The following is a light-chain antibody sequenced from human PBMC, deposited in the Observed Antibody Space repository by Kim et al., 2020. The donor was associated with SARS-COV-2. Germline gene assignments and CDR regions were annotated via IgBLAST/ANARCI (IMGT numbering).Light chain of an antibody. J-gene: IGLJ3*02. CDR1: SRDVGGHNY. CDR2: DVN. V-gene: IGLV2-11*01. Sequence: GQSVTIACTGTSRDVGGHNYVSWYQQRPGKVPKLMFYDVNKRPSGVPDRFSGSKSGNTASLIISGLQAEDEADYYCCSYAGNYNWVFGGGTQLTVL. CDR3: CSYAGNYNWV.